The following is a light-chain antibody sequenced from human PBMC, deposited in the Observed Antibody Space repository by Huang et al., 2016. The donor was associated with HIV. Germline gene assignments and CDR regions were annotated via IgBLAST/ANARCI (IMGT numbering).Light chain of an antibody. J-gene: IGKJ5*01. CDR1: QSVSSY. V-gene: IGKV3-11*01. CDR3: QQRSNWPIT. CDR2: DAS. Sequence: EIVLTQSPATLSLSPGERATLSCRASQSVSSYLAWYQHTPGQAPRLLIYDASNRATGIPARFSGSGSGTDFTLTISSLEPEDFAVYYCQQRSNWPITFGQGTRLEIK.